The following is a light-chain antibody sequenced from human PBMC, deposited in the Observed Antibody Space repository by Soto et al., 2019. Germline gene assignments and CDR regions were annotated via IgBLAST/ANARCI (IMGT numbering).Light chain of an antibody. V-gene: IGKV1-5*01. J-gene: IGKJ1*01. Sequence: DIQMTQSPSTLSASVGDRVTVTCRASQSISTWLAWYQQKPGKAPKVLIFDASNLESGVPSRFSGSGSGTEFTITISSLQPDDFATYYCQQYNIYSPTFGQGAKVDIK. CDR3: QQYNIYSPT. CDR2: DAS. CDR1: QSISTW.